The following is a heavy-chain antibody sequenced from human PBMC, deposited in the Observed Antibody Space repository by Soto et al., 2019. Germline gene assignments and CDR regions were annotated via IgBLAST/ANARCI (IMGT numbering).Heavy chain of an antibody. CDR3: ARSTYYDFWSGFNFDY. CDR2: IIPILGIA. Sequence: QVQLVQSGAEVKKPGSSVKVSCKASGGTFSSYTISWVRQAPGQGLEWMGRIIPILGIANYAHKFQGRVTITADKSTSTAYMELSSLRSEDTAVYYCARSTYYDFWSGFNFDYWGQGTLVTVSS. CDR1: GGTFSSYT. J-gene: IGHJ4*02. V-gene: IGHV1-69*02. D-gene: IGHD3-3*01.